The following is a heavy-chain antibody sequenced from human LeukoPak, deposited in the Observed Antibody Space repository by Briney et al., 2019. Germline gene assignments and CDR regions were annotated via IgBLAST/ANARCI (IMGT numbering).Heavy chain of an antibody. CDR2: INHSGST. V-gene: IGHV4-34*01. CDR1: GGSFSGYY. CDR3: ANAQYSSGWYSDY. Sequence: PSETLSPTCAVYGGSFSGYYWSWIRQPPGKGLEWIGEINHSGSTNYNPSLKSRVTISVDTSKNQFSLKLSSVTAADTAVYYCANAQYSSGWYSDYWGQGTLVTVSS. D-gene: IGHD6-19*01. J-gene: IGHJ4*02.